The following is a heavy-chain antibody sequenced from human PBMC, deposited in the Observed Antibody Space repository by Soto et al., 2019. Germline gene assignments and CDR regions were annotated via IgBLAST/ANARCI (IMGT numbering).Heavy chain of an antibody. D-gene: IGHD6-19*01. V-gene: IGHV3-30*03. CDR3: AGGWNYFDY. J-gene: IGHJ4*02. CDR1: GFSFRTYG. Sequence: GGSLRLSCAASGFSFRTYGMHWVRQAPGKGLEWVALISYDGSSKYYADSVKGRLTISRDNSKNTLYLQLNSLRVEDTAIYYCAGGWNYFDYWGQGTLVTVSS. CDR2: ISYDGSSK.